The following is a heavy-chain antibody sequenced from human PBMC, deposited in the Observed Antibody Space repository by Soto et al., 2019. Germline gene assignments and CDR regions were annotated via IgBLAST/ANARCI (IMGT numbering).Heavy chain of an antibody. D-gene: IGHD1-26*01. CDR3: ARDKANSSKYYGMDV. CDR2: INPNSGGT. J-gene: IGHJ6*02. Sequence: ASVKVSCKASGYTFTGYYMHWVRQAPGQGLEWMGWINPNSGGTNYAQKFQGWVTMTRDTSISTAYMELSRLRSDDTAVYYCARDKANSSKYYGMDVWGQGTTVTVSS. V-gene: IGHV1-2*04. CDR1: GYTFTGYY.